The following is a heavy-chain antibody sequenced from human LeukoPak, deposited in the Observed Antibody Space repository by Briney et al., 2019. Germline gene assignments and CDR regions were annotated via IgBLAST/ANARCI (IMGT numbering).Heavy chain of an antibody. Sequence: PGGPLRLSCAASGFTFSSYAMSWVRQAPGKGLEWVSAISGSGGSTYYADSVKGRFTISRDNSKNTLYLQMNSLRAEDTAVYYCAKATSIVVVIGNYFDYWGQGTLVTVSS. CDR2: ISGSGGST. CDR1: GFTFSSYA. CDR3: AKATSIVVVIGNYFDY. D-gene: IGHD3-22*01. J-gene: IGHJ4*02. V-gene: IGHV3-23*01.